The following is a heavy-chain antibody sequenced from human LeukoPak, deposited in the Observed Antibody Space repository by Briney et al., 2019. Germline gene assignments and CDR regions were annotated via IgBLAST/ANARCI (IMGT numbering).Heavy chain of an antibody. CDR1: GFMFSTND. J-gene: IGHJ2*01. V-gene: IGHV3-23*01. CDR2: ISGSGDGT. CDR3: AKAVGQWSFDL. Sequence: GGSLRLSCAASGFMFSTNDMSWVRQAPGKGLEWVSAISGSGDGTTYAGSVKGRFTISRDNSKNTLYLQMNSLRAEDTAVYYCAKAVGQWSFDLWGRGALVTVSS.